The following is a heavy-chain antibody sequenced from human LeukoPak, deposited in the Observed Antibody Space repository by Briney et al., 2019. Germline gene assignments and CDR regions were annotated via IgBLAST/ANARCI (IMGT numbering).Heavy chain of an antibody. Sequence: GGSLRLSCAASGFRFGDYTMHWVRQPPGKGLEWVAGMTWNNGNIAYADSVKGRFTISRDNAKNSLYLQMNSLRAEDTAVYYCARDRRGYYDSSGYYEDYWGQGTLVTVSS. V-gene: IGHV3-9*01. CDR3: ARDRRGYYDSSGYYEDY. J-gene: IGHJ4*02. D-gene: IGHD3-22*01. CDR1: GFRFGDYT. CDR2: MTWNNGNI.